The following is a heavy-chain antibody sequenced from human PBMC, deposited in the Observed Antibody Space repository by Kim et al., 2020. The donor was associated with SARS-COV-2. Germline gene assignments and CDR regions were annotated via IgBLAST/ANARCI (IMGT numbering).Heavy chain of an antibody. CDR3: ARHSLRFLEWANWFDP. J-gene: IGHJ5*02. D-gene: IGHD3-3*01. CDR1: GGSISSSSYY. V-gene: IGHV4-39*01. Sequence: SETLSLTCTVSGGSISSSSYYWGWIRQPPGKGLEWIGSIYYSGSTYYNPYLKSRVTISVDTSQKQFSLKLSSVTAADKSVYYFARHSLRFLEWANWFDPWGQGTLVTVSS. CDR2: IYYSGST.